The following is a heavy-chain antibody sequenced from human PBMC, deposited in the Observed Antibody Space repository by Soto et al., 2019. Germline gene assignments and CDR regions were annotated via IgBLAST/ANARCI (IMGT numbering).Heavy chain of an antibody. CDR3: ARLQYYFDY. J-gene: IGHJ4*02. CDR1: GGSISSYY. V-gene: IGHV4-59*08. Sequence: QVQLQESGPGLVKPSETLSLTCTVSGGSISSYYWSWIRPPPGKGLEWIGDIYYSGSTNYNPSLKSLVTISVDTSKNQFSLKLSSVTAADTAVYSCARLQYYFDYWGQGTLVTVSS. CDR2: IYYSGST.